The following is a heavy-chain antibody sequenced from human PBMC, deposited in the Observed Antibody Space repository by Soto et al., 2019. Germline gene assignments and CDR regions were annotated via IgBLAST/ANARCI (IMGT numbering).Heavy chain of an antibody. CDR3: ARNRVCGGSCYSYYYYYMDV. J-gene: IGHJ6*03. D-gene: IGHD2-15*01. V-gene: IGHV1-18*01. CDR1: GYTFTSYG. CDR2: ISAYNGNT. Sequence: ASVKVSCKASGYTFTSYGISWVRQAPGQGLEWMGWISAYNGNTNYAQKLQGRVTMTTDPSTSTAYMELRSLRSDDTAVYYCARNRVCGGSCYSYYYYYMDVWGKGTTVTVSS.